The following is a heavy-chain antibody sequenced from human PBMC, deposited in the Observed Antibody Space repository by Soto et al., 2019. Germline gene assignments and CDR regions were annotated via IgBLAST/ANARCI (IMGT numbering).Heavy chain of an antibody. V-gene: IGHV1-69*12. J-gene: IGHJ6*02. Sequence: QVQLVQSGAEVKKPGSSVKVSCKASGGTFSSYAISWVRQAPGQGLEWMGGIIPIFGTANYEQKFQGRVTITADESTTTANMELSSLRSEDTAVYYCARHVPAAGYYYGMDVWGQGTTVTVSS. CDR2: IIPIFGTA. CDR3: ARHVPAAGYYYGMDV. D-gene: IGHD2-2*01. CDR1: GGTFSSYA.